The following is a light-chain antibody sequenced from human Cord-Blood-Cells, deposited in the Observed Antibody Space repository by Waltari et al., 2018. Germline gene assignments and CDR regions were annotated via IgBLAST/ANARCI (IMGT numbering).Light chain of an antibody. V-gene: IGLV2-23*01. CDR2: EGS. J-gene: IGLJ2*01. Sequence: QSALTQPASVSGSPGQSITISCTGTSSDVGSYNLVTWYPQPPGKAPKLMIYEGSKRPSGVSNRFSGSKSGNTASLTISGLQAEDEADYYCCSYAGSSTVVFGGGTKLTVL. CDR3: CSYAGSSTVV. CDR1: SSDVGSYNL.